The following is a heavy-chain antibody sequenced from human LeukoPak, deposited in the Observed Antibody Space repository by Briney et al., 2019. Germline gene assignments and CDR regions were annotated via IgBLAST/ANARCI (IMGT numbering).Heavy chain of an antibody. J-gene: IGHJ3*02. CDR3: ARDPKTSAFDI. CDR2: INPSGGST. V-gene: IGHV1-46*01. CDR1: GYTFTSYY. Sequence: ASVKVSCKAFGYTFTSYYMHWVRQAPGQGLEWMGIINPSGGSTSYAQKFQGRVTMTRDMSTSTVYMELSSLRSEDTAVYYCARDPKTSAFDIWGQGTMVTVSS.